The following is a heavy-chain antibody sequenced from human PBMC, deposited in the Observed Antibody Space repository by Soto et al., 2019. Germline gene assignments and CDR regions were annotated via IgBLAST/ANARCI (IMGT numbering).Heavy chain of an antibody. D-gene: IGHD6-13*01. CDR2: INHRGSA. CDR3: ARYNAASGTYYFDY. J-gene: IGHJ4*02. CDR1: GASVSSTYW. Sequence: LSLTCAVSGASVSSTYWWSWVRQPPGNGPEWIGEINHRGSANYNPSLKSRVTMSLDISKSQFSLRLTSVTAADTAVYFCARYNAASGTYYFDYWGQG. V-gene: IGHV4-4*01.